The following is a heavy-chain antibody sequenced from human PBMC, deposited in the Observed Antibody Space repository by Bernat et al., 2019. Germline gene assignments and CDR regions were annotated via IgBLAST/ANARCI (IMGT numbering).Heavy chain of an antibody. CDR2: ISGSGGST. D-gene: IGHD5-18*01. Sequence: EVQLLESGGGLVQPGGSLRLSCAASGFTFSSYAMSWVRQAPGKGLEWVSAISGSGGSTYYADSVKGRFTISRDNSKNTLYLQMNSLRAEDTAVYYCAGRDGESAMVWPSYYFDYWGQGTLVTVSS. V-gene: IGHV3-23*01. J-gene: IGHJ4*02. CDR1: GFTFSSYA. CDR3: AGRDGESAMVWPSYYFDY.